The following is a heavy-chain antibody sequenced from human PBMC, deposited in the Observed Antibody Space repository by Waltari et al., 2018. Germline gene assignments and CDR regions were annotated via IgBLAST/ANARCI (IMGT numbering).Heavy chain of an antibody. Sequence: QLQLQESGPGLVKPSETLSLTCTVSGGSISSRLYYWGWIRQPPGKGLEWIGSIYYTGRTYYNPSLKSRVTISVDTSENQFSLKLTSVTAADTAVYYCASPAGATGYYYMDVWGKGTTVTVSS. CDR2: IYYTGRT. CDR1: GGSISSRLYY. J-gene: IGHJ6*03. V-gene: IGHV4-39*01. CDR3: ASPAGATGYYYMDV.